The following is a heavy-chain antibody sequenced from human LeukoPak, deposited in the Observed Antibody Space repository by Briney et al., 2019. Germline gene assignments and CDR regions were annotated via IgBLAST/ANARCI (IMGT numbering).Heavy chain of an antibody. CDR3: ARARYANAWYAFDI. CDR1: GGSVSSYY. Sequence: PSETLSLTCTVSGGSVSSYYWSWIRRPPGRGLEWIAYLSHSGSSDSNPSLTSRVTTLVDTSKNQFSLKLTSVTAADTAVYYCARARYANAWYAFDIWGYGTMVAVSS. D-gene: IGHD2-2*01. J-gene: IGHJ3*02. CDR2: LSHSGSS. V-gene: IGHV4-59*02.